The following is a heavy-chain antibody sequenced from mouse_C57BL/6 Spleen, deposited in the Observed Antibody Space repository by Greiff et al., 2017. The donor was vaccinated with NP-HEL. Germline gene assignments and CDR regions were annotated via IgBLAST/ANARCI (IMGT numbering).Heavy chain of an antibody. J-gene: IGHJ3*01. Sequence: QVQLQQSGAELVRPGTSVKVSCKASGYAFTNYLIEWVKQRPGQGLEWIGVINPGSGGTNYNEKFKGKATLTADKSSSTAYMQLSSLTSEDSAVYFCARGGGNLQGFAYWGQGTLVTVSA. CDR1: GYAFTNYL. D-gene: IGHD2-1*01. CDR3: ARGGGNLQGFAY. V-gene: IGHV1-54*01. CDR2: INPGSGGT.